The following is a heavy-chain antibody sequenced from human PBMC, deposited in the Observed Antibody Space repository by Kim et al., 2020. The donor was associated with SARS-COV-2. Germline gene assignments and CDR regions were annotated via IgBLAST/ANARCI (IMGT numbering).Heavy chain of an antibody. CDR3: AKGEGTRDTPG. V-gene: IGHV3-30*18. J-gene: IGHJ4*02. Sequence: GGSLRLSCAASGFTFSSYGMPWVRQAPGKGLEWVAVISYDGSNTYYADSVKGRFTISRDNSKNTLYLQMNSLRAEDTAVYYCAKGEGTRDTPGWGQGTLVTVSS. D-gene: IGHD1-26*01. CDR2: ISYDGSNT. CDR1: GFTFSSYG.